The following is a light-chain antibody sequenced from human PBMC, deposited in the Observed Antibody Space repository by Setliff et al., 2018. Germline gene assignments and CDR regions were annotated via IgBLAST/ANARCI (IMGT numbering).Light chain of an antibody. CDR2: WAS. CDR3: QQYYSTPYT. V-gene: IGKV4-1*01. Sequence: DIVMTQSPDSLAVSLGEMATINXXXXXXVLYSXNXXXXLXWYQXKPGQPPKLLXXWASTRESGVPDRFSGSGSGTDFTLTISSLQAEDVAVYYCQQYYSTPYTFGQGTRLEIK. J-gene: IGKJ5*01. CDR1: XXVLYSXNXXXX.